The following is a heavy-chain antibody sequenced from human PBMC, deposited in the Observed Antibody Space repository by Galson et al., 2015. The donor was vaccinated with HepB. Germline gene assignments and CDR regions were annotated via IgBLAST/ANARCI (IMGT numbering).Heavy chain of an antibody. Sequence: QSGAEVKKPGESLKISCKGSGYSFTSYWIGWVRQMPGKGLEWMGIIYPGDSDTRYSPSFQGQVTISADKSISTAYLQWSSLKASDTAMYYCARHAYYYDSSGYYYVGDGMDVWGQGTTVTVSS. J-gene: IGHJ6*02. V-gene: IGHV5-51*01. D-gene: IGHD3-22*01. CDR3: ARHAYYYDSSGYYYVGDGMDV. CDR2: IYPGDSDT. CDR1: GYSFTSYW.